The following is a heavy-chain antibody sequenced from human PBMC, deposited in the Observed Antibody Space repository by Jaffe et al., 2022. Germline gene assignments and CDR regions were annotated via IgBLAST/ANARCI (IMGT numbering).Heavy chain of an antibody. J-gene: IGHJ6*03. D-gene: IGHD6-13*01. CDR1: GFTVSSNY. CDR2: IYSGGST. V-gene: IGHV3-66*02. CDR3: ARDSMLGPYSSSWKTYYYYYMDV. Sequence: EVQLVESGGGLVQPGGSLRLSCAASGFTVSSNYMSWVRQAPGKGLEWVSVIYSGGSTYYADSVKGRFTISRDNSKNTLYLQMNSLRAEDTAVYYCARDSMLGPYSSSWKTYYYYYMDVWGKGTTVTVSS.